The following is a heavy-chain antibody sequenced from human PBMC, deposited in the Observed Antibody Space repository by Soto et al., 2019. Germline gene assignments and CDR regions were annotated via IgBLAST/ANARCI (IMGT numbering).Heavy chain of an antibody. J-gene: IGHJ1*01. CDR3: AIGTRHRWICAF. Sequence: SVKLCCKASGGTFSNYAISWVRQAPGHGLEWVGGIIPLTETPVYAQTVQGRLTITADEITSAAYMELSSLRSDDTAVYYCAIGTRHRWICAFCGQRTLVTGSS. CDR2: IIPLTETP. CDR1: GGTFSNYA. D-gene: IGHD2-2*03. V-gene: IGHV1-69*13.